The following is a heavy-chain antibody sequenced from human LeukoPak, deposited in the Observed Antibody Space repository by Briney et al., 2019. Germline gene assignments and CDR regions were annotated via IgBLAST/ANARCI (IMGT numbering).Heavy chain of an antibody. Sequence: GGSLRLSCAASGFTFSSYGMHWVRQAPGKGLEWVAFIRYDGSNKYYADSVKGRFTISRDNSKNTLYLQMNSLRAEDTAVYYCAKDATHSYDSSAPLPDYWGQGTLVTVSS. CDR3: AKDATHSYDSSAPLPDY. CDR2: IRYDGSNK. D-gene: IGHD3-22*01. CDR1: GFTFSSYG. V-gene: IGHV3-30*02. J-gene: IGHJ4*02.